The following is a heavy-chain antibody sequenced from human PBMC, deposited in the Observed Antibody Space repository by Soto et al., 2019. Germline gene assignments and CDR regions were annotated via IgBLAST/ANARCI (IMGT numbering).Heavy chain of an antibody. J-gene: IGHJ4*02. V-gene: IGHV3-48*01. CDR3: AKDLFPHDSSGYSGY. CDR1: GFTFSSYS. Sequence: GGSLRLSCAASGFTFSSYSMNWVRQAPGKGLEWVSYISSSSSSIYYADSVKGRFTISRDNSKNTLYLQMNSLRAEDTAVYYCAKDLFPHDSSGYSGYWGQGTLVTVSS. D-gene: IGHD3-22*01. CDR2: ISSSSSSI.